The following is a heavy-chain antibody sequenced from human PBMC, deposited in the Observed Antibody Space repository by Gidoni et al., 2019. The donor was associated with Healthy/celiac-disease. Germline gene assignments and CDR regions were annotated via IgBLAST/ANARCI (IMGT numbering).Heavy chain of an antibody. CDR1: GFTFSGSA. J-gene: IGHJ4*02. D-gene: IGHD6-13*01. CDR2: IRSKANSYAT. Sequence: EVQLVESGGGLVQPGGSLKLSCAASGFTFSGSAMHWVRQASGKGLEWVGRIRSKANSYATAYAASVKGRFTISRDDSKNTAYLQMNSLKTEDTAVYYCTPLRGIPELDYWGQGTLVTVSS. CDR3: TPLRGIPELDY. V-gene: IGHV3-73*02.